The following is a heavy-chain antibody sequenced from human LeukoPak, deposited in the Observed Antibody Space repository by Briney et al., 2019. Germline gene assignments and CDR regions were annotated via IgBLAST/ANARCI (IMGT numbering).Heavy chain of an antibody. D-gene: IGHD5-18*01. CDR3: VRIGGYSYGWPKDWFDP. V-gene: IGHV3-64D*09. CDR1: GFTFSSYA. CDR2: ISSNGGST. Sequence: PGRSLRLSCAASGFTFSSYAMHWVRQAPGRGLENVSAISSNGGSTFYADSVKGRFTISRDSSKNTLYLQMSSLRVDDTAVYYCVRIGGYSYGWPKDWFDPWGQGTLVTVPS. J-gene: IGHJ5*02.